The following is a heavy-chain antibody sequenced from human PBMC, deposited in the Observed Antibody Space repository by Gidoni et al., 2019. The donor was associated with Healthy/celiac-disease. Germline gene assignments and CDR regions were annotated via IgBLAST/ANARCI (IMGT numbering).Heavy chain of an antibody. D-gene: IGHD3-3*01. V-gene: IGHV3-11*01. CDR2: ISISGSTI. J-gene: IGHJ6*02. CDR3: ARDHHSVLEWSPDYYYYGMDV. Sequence: QVQLVESGGGLVKPGGSMRLSCAAAGFTFSAYYMRWISQAPGKGLEWVSYISISGSTIYYADSVKCRFTISRDNAKNSLYLQMNSLRAEDTAVYYCARDHHSVLEWSPDYYYYGMDVWGQGTTVTVSS. CDR1: GFTFSAYY.